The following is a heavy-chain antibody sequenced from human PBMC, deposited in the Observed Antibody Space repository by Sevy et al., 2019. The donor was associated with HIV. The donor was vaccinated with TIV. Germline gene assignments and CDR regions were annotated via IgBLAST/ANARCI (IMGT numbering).Heavy chain of an antibody. Sequence: GGSLRLSCAASGFTFSSYWMSWVRQAPGKGLEWVANIKQDGSEKYYVDSVKGRFTISRDNAKNSQYLQMNSLRAEDTAVYYCARDSSDYGDYRTYAFDIWGQGTMVTVSS. CDR2: IKQDGSEK. J-gene: IGHJ3*02. D-gene: IGHD4-17*01. CDR3: ARDSSDYGDYRTYAFDI. CDR1: GFTFSSYW. V-gene: IGHV3-7*01.